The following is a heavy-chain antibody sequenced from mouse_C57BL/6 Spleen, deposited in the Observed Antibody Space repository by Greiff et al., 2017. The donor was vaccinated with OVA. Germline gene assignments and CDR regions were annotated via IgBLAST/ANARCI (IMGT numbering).Heavy chain of an antibody. CDR3: ARETYDSNYEYFDV. J-gene: IGHJ1*03. CDR1: GFTFSSYA. V-gene: IGHV5-4*01. D-gene: IGHD2-5*01. Sequence: EVKLEESGGGLVKPGGSLKLSCAASGFTFSSYAMSWVRQTPEKRLEWVATISDGGSYTYYPDNVKGRFTISRDNAKNNRYLQMSHLKSEDTAMYYYARETYDSNYEYFDVWGTGTTVTVSS. CDR2: ISDGGSYT.